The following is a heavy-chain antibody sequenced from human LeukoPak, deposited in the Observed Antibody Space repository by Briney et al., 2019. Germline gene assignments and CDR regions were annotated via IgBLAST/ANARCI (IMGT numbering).Heavy chain of an antibody. D-gene: IGHD3-10*01. V-gene: IGHV4-30-4*01. CDR1: GVSISSGDYY. CDR3: ARVQGFGELSLIFDY. Sequence: SQTLSLTCTVSGVSISSGDYYWSWLRQPPGKGLEWIGYIYYSGSTYYNPSLKSRVTISVDTSKNQFSLRLSSVTAADTAVYYCARVQGFGELSLIFDYWGQGTLVTVSS. J-gene: IGHJ4*02. CDR2: IYYSGST.